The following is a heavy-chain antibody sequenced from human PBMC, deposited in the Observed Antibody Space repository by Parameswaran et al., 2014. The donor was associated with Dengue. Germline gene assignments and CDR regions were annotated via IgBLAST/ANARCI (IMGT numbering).Heavy chain of an antibody. CDR2: ISGSGGNT. D-gene: IGHD3-22*01. J-gene: IGHJ4*02. V-gene: IGHV3-23*01. Sequence: WIRQPPGKGLEWVSGISGSGGNTYYADSVKGRLTISRDNPENTLYLQINSLRVEDTAVYYCAKEGRSAYFYDSSGPYQGDFDYWGQGTLVTVSS. CDR3: AKEGRSAYFYDSSGPYQGDFDY.